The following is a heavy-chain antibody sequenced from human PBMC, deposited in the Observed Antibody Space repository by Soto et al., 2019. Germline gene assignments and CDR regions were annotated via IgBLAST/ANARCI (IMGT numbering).Heavy chain of an antibody. J-gene: IGHJ1*01. CDR2: INTNSGNT. D-gene: IGHD5-12*01. CDR1: GYTFTSFD. Sequence: QVQLVQSGAEVKKPGASVKVSCRASGYTFTSFDLNWVRQATGQGLEWMGWINTNSGNTGHAQKFQGRVTMTRDTSISTAYMELSSLTSEDTAVYYCARARAADTVAAADWGQGTLVTVSS. V-gene: IGHV1-8*01. CDR3: ARARAADTVAAAD.